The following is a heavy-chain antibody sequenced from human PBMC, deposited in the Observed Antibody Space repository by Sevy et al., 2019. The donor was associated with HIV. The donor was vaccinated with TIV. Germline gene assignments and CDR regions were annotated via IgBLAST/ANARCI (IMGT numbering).Heavy chain of an antibody. CDR3: AMPLVVPAADYYYYGMDV. J-gene: IGHJ6*02. Sequence: ASLKVSCKVSGYTLTELSMHWVRQAPGKGLEWMGGFDPEDGETIYAQKFQGRVTMTDDTSTDTAYMELSSLRSEDTAVYYCAMPLVVPAADYYYYGMDVWGQGTTVTVSS. CDR2: FDPEDGET. V-gene: IGHV1-24*01. D-gene: IGHD2-2*01. CDR1: GYTLTELS.